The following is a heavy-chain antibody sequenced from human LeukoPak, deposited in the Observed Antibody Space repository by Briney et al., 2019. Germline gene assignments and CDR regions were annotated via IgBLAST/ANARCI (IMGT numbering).Heavy chain of an antibody. Sequence: PSETLSLTCAVYGGSLSHYYWSWIRQPPEKGLEWIGEINHSGSTNYNPSLKSRVTISVDMSKNQFSLELTSVTAADTAAYYCARGTDSGRSFDWFASWGQGTLVPFSS. D-gene: IGHD3-10*01. V-gene: IGHV4-34*01. CDR2: INHSGST. J-gene: IGHJ5*01. CDR1: GGSLSHYY. CDR3: ARGTDSGRSFDWFAS.